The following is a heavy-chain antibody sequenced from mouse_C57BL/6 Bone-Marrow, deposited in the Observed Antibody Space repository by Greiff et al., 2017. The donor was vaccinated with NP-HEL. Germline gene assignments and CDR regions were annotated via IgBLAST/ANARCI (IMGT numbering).Heavy chain of an antibody. D-gene: IGHD2-5*01. CDR3: ARKGHSKDWYFDV. CDR1: GYAFSSSW. CDR2: IYPGDGDT. J-gene: IGHJ1*03. Sequence: QVQLQQSGPELVKPGASVKISCKASGYAFSSSWMNWVKQRPGKGLEWIGRIYPGDGDTNYNGKFKGKATLTADKSSSTAYMQLSSLTSEDSAVYFCARKGHSKDWYFDVWGTGTTVTVSS. V-gene: IGHV1-82*01.